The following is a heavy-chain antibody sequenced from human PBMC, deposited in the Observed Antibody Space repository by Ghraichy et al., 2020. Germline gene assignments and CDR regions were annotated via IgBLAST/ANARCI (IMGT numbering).Heavy chain of an antibody. D-gene: IGHD6-19*01. CDR2: IKQDGSED. Sequence: GGSLRLSCAASGFTLSRYWMSWVRQAPGKGLEWVANIKQDGSEDFYVDSVKGRFTIFRDSAENSLYLQMNSLRAEDTAVYYCASHGSDSGWEAFGIWGQGTMVTVSS. CDR1: GFTLSRYW. V-gene: IGHV3-7*01. J-gene: IGHJ3*02. CDR3: ASHGSDSGWEAFGI.